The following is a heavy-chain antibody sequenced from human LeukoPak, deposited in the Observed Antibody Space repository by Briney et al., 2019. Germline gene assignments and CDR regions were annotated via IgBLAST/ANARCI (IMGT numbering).Heavy chain of an antibody. V-gene: IGHV3-30-3*01. CDR3: ARDRSGRFVCYGMDV. CDR1: GFTFSSYA. J-gene: IGHJ6*02. CDR2: ISYDGSNK. D-gene: IGHD3-10*01. Sequence: GGSLRLSCAASGFTFSSYAMHWVRQAPGKGLEWVAVISYDGSNKYYADSVKGRFTISRDNSKNTLYLQMNSLRAEDTAVYYCARDRSGRFVCYGMDVWGQGTTVTVSS.